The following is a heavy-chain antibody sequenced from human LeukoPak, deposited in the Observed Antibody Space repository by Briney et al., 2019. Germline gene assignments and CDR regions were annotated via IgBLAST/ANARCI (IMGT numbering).Heavy chain of an antibody. J-gene: IGHJ4*02. CDR2: INIDGSST. Sequence: GGSLRLSCAASGLTLRSYWMHWVRQTPGQGLVWVSRINIDGSSTTYADSVKGRFTISRDNGKNMLYLQMNSLRAEDTAVYYCARERAISMTPDFWGQGTLVTVSS. D-gene: IGHD3-22*01. CDR1: GLTLRSYW. CDR3: ARERAISMTPDF. V-gene: IGHV3-74*01.